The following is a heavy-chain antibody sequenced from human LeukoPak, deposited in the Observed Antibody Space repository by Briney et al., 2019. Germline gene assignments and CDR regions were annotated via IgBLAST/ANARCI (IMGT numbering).Heavy chain of an antibody. CDR1: GFTFDDYG. D-gene: IGHD3-22*01. CDR2: INWNGGSI. CDR3: AREKYDSSGYYTDNYYFDY. Sequence: GGSLRLSCAASGFTFDDYGMTWVRQAPGKGLEWVSDINWNGGSIGYADSVKGRFTVSRDNAKNSLYLQMNSLRAEDTALCYCAREKYDSSGYYTDNYYFDYWGQGTPVTVSS. V-gene: IGHV3-20*04. J-gene: IGHJ4*02.